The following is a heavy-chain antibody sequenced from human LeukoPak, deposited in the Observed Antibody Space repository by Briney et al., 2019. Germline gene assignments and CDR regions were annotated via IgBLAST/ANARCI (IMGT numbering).Heavy chain of an antibody. J-gene: IGHJ4*02. V-gene: IGHV4-39*01. D-gene: IGHD6-13*01. CDR3: VRHTAAVYYFDY. Sequence: PSETLSLTCTVSGDSISSSSYYWGWIRQPPGKGLEWIGSFYYSASTNYNPSLKSRVTISVDTSKNQFSLKLSSVTAADTAVYYCVRHTAAVYYFDYWGQGTLVTVSS. CDR2: FYYSAST. CDR1: GDSISSSSYY.